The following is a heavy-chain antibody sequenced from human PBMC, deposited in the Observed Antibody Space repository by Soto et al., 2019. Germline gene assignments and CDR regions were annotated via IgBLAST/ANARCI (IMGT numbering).Heavy chain of an antibody. D-gene: IGHD2-2*01. Sequence: EASVKVSCKASGGTLSSYAISWVRQAPGQRLEWMGGIIPIFGTANYAQKFQGRVTITADESTSTAYMELSSLRSEDTAVYYCARLVPAGPYYYYYYGMDVWGQGTTVTVSS. CDR3: ARLVPAGPYYYYYYGMDV. CDR2: IIPIFGTA. V-gene: IGHV1-69*13. J-gene: IGHJ6*02. CDR1: GGTLSSYA.